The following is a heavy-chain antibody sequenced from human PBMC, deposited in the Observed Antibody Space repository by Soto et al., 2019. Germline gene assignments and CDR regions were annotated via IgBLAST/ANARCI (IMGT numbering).Heavy chain of an antibody. CDR1: GYTFTSYA. CDR2: INTNTGNP. CDR3: AREGSLTYYYYGMDV. Sequence: ASVKVSCKASGYTFTSYAMNWVRRAPGQGLEWMGWINTNTGNPTYAQGFTGRFVFSLDTSVSTAYLQICSLKAEDTAVYYCAREGSLTYYYYGMDVWGQGTTVTVSS. D-gene: IGHD2-15*01. V-gene: IGHV7-4-1*01. J-gene: IGHJ6*02.